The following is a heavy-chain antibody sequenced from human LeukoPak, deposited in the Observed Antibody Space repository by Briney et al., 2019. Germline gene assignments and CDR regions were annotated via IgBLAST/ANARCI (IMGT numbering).Heavy chain of an antibody. CDR3: ARRTPLYNWEGRNWFDP. J-gene: IGHJ5*02. CDR2: IIPILGIA. V-gene: IGHV1-69*04. Sequence: ASVKVSCKASVGTLSSYAISWVRQAPRQGLEWMGRIIPILGIANYAQKFQGRVTITADKSTSTAYMELSSLRSEDTAVYYCARRTPLYNWEGRNWFDPWGQGTLVTVSS. CDR1: VGTLSSYA. D-gene: IGHD1-1*01.